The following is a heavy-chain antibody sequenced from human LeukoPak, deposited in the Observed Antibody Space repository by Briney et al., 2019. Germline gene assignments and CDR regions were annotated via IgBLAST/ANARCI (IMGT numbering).Heavy chain of an antibody. CDR3: ARHYYDILTGYTPFDY. CDR1: AGSISSSY. V-gene: IGHV4-59*08. D-gene: IGHD3-9*01. J-gene: IGHJ4*02. Sequence: SDTLSLTCTLSAGSISSSYWSWIRPPPGKGMEWIGYIYYSGSTNYNPSLKSRVTISVDTSKNHFSLKLSSVTAADTAVYYCARHYYDILTGYTPFDYWGQGTLVTVSS. CDR2: IYYSGST.